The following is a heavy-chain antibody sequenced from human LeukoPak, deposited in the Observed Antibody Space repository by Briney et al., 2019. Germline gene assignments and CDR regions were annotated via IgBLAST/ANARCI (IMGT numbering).Heavy chain of an antibody. CDR3: ARGSIGTPHHFDY. CDR2: INTNTGNP. V-gene: IGHV7-4-1*02. J-gene: IGHJ4*02. CDR1: GYTFNTYG. D-gene: IGHD3-10*01. Sequence: ASVKVSCNASGYTFNTYGMNWVRQAPGQGLEWMGWINTNTGNPTYAQGFTGRFVFSLDTSVSTAYLQISSLKAEDTAVYYCARGSIGTPHHFDYWGQGTLVTVSS.